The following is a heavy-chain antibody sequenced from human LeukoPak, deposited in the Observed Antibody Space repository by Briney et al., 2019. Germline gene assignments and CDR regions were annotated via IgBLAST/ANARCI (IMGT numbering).Heavy chain of an antibody. CDR2: ISGSGGST. J-gene: IGHJ4*02. CDR1: GFTFSSYD. CDR3: ARDRLTMVRGFPERADN. D-gene: IGHD3-10*01. V-gene: IGHV3-23*01. Sequence: PGGSLRLSCAVSGFTFSSYDMSWVRQAPGKGLEWVSAISGSGGSTYYADSVKGRFTISRDNSKNSLYLQMNSLRADDTAVYYCARDRLTMVRGFPERADNWGQGTLVTVSS.